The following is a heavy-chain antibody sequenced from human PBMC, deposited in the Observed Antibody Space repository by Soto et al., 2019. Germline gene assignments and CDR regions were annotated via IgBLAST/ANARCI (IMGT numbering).Heavy chain of an antibody. V-gene: IGHV4-39*07. D-gene: IGHD2-2*01. CDR3: ARVPKVVLVPAAMRNWYFDL. Sequence: PSETLSLTCTVSGGSISSGDYYWSWIRQPPGKGLEWIGSIYYSGTTYYNPSLKSRVTISVDRSKNQFSLKLSSVTAADTAVYYCARVPKVVLVPAAMRNWYFDLWGRGTLVTGSS. CDR1: GGSISSGDYY. CDR2: IYYSGTT. J-gene: IGHJ2*01.